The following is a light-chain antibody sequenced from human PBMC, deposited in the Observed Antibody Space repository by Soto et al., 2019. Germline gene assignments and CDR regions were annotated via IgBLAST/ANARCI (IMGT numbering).Light chain of an antibody. Sequence: EIVLTQSPGTLSLSPGDRATLSCRASQSVTITYLAWYQQKPGQAPRLLIYGASNRATGIPDRFSGSGSGTDFTLTISRLEPEDFAVYYCQQYGDSLWTFGQGTKVDNK. J-gene: IGKJ1*01. CDR2: GAS. CDR1: QSVTITY. CDR3: QQYGDSLWT. V-gene: IGKV3-20*01.